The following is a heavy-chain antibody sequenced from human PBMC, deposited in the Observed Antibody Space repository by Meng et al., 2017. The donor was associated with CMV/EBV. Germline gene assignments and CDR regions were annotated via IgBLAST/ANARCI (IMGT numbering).Heavy chain of an antibody. CDR2: IYPGDSDT. CDR1: GYSFTSYW. CDR3: ARARDYDFWSGYYGMDV. D-gene: IGHD3-3*01. J-gene: IGHJ6*02. Sequence: GESLKISCKGSGYSFTSYWIGWVRQMPGKGLEWMGIIYPGDSDTRYSPSFQGQVTISADKSISTAYLQWSSLKASDTAMYYCARARDYDFWSGYYGMDVWGQGTTVTVSS. V-gene: IGHV5-51*01.